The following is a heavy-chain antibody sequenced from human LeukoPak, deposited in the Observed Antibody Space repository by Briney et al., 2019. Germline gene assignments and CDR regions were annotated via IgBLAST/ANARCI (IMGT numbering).Heavy chain of an antibody. CDR3: ARVAGPDIAARPAGNWFDP. CDR2: INHSGST. D-gene: IGHD6-6*01. Sequence: SGTLSLTCAVYGGSFSGYYWSWIRQPPGKGLECMGEINHSGSTNYNPSLKSRVTISVDTSKNQFSLKLSSVTAADTAVYDCARVAGPDIAARPAGNWFDPWGQGTLVTVSS. CDR1: GGSFSGYY. J-gene: IGHJ5*02. V-gene: IGHV4-34*01.